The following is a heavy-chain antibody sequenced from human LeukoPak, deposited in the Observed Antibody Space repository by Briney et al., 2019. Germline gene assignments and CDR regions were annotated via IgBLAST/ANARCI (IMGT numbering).Heavy chain of an antibody. CDR1: GFTVSGNY. J-gene: IGHJ5*02. Sequence: PGGSLRLSCAASGFTVSGNYMSWVRQAPGKGLEWASVIYSSGSTYYADSVKGRFTISRDNSKNTLYLQMNSLRPEDTAVYYCARLKVAAVVGPSGWFDPWGQGTPVIVSS. CDR2: IYSSGST. V-gene: IGHV3-53*01. CDR3: ARLKVAAVVGPSGWFDP. D-gene: IGHD2-2*01.